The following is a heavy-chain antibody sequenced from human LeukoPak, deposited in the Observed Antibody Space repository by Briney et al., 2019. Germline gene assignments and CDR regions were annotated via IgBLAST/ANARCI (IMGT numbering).Heavy chain of an antibody. CDR1: GFTVSSNY. D-gene: IGHD6-13*01. CDR2: TSSDGGNK. V-gene: IGHV3-30*18. Sequence: GGTLRLSCAASGFTVSSNYMSWVRQAPGKGLEWVAVTSSDGGNKYYRDSVKGRFTISRDNSKNTLYLQMNSLRAEDTAVYYCAKDSYSSTWYVIHFWGQGTLVTVSS. J-gene: IGHJ4*02. CDR3: AKDSYSSTWYVIHF.